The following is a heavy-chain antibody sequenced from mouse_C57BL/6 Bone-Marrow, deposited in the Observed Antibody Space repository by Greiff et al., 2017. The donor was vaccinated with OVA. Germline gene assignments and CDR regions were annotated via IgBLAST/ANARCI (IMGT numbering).Heavy chain of an antibody. D-gene: IGHD1-1*01. CDR3: ARRFYYYGSSYEGD. CDR2: IHPNSGST. V-gene: IGHV1-64*01. CDR1: GYTFTSYW. J-gene: IGHJ2*01. Sequence: QVQLQQPGAELVKPGASVKLSCKASGYTFTSYWMHWVKQRPGQGLEWIGMIHPNSGSTNYNEKFKRKATLTVDKSSSTAYMQLSSLTSEDSAVYYCARRFYYYGSSYEGDWVQGTTLTVSS.